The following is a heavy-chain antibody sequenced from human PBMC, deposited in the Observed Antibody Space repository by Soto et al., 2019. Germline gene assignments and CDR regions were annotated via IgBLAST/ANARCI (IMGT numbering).Heavy chain of an antibody. CDR1: GFTFSNAW. D-gene: IGHD2-15*01. V-gene: IGHV3-15*01. CDR2: IKSKTDGGTT. Sequence: PGGSLRLSCAASGFTFSNAWMSWVRQAPGKGLEWVGRIKSKTDGGTTDYAAPVKGRFTISRDDSKNTLYLQMNSLKTEDTAVYFCTRQGRYCSSSSCSDYHCYGLDLWGQGTTVSVSS. J-gene: IGHJ6*02. CDR3: TRQGRYCSSSSCSDYHCYGLDL.